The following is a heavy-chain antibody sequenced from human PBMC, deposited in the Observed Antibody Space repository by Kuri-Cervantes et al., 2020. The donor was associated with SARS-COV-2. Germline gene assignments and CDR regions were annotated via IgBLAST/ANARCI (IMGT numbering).Heavy chain of an antibody. CDR1: GFTFSSYG. V-gene: IGHV3-33*08. CDR2: IWYDGSNK. J-gene: IGHJ4*02. CDR3: ARDRGYGGLRYYFDY. Sequence: GGSLRLYCAASGFTFSSYGMHWVRQAPGKGLEWVAVIWYDGSNKYYADPVKGRFTISRDNSKNTLYLQMNSLRAEDTAVYYCARDRGYGGLRYYFDYWGQGTLVTVSS. D-gene: IGHD5-12*01.